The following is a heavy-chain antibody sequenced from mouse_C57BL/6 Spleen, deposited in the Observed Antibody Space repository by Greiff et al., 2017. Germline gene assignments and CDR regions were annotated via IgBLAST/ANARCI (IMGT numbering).Heavy chain of an antibody. J-gene: IGHJ2*01. Sequence: QVQLQQPGTELVKPGALVKLSCKASGYTFTSYWMHWVKQRPGQGLEWIGNINPSNGGTNYNEKFKSKATLTVDKSSSTAYMQLSSLTSEDSAVYYCARSITTVVAPRHPFDYWGQGTTLTVSS. CDR1: GYTFTSYW. CDR2: INPSNGGT. CDR3: ARSITTVVAPRHPFDY. V-gene: IGHV1-53*01. D-gene: IGHD1-1*01.